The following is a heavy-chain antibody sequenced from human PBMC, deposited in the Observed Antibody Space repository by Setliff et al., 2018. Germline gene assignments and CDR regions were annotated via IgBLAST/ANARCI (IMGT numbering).Heavy chain of an antibody. CDR1: GFVFDSYG. V-gene: IGHV3-30*02. Sequence: GGSLRLSCAASGFVFDSYGMHWVRQAPGKGLEWVAFIRYDGSNRNYADSVKGRFTISRDDSKNTLYLQMNNLRPEDTATYYCAKGGCELKRRNYYFESWGQGTLVTVSS. CDR2: IRYDGSNR. D-gene: IGHD1-7*01. CDR3: AKGGCELKRRNYYFES. J-gene: IGHJ4*02.